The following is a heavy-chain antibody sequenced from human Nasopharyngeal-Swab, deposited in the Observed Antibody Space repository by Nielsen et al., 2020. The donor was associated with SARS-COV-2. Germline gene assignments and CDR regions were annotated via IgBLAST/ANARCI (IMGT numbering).Heavy chain of an antibody. D-gene: IGHD3-10*01. CDR3: TTGREHSSGSFPRG. CDR1: GFTFSDAW. CDR2: IKSKTDGGTT. J-gene: IGHJ4*02. V-gene: IGHV3-15*01. Sequence: GGSLRLSCAASGFTFSDAWMTWVRQTPGKGLEWVGRIKSKTDGGTTDYATPVKGRFTISRDDSKNTLYLQMNSLKTEDTAVYYCTTGREHSSGSFPRGWGQGTLVTVSS.